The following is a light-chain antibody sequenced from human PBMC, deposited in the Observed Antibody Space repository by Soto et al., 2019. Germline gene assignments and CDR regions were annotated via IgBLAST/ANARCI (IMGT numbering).Light chain of an antibody. J-gene: IGKJ2*01. CDR3: QQYNNWPNT. CDR2: GVS. Sequence: EIVMTQSPATLSVSPGERATLSCRASQSVSSKLAWFQQKPGQAPSLLIYGVSTRATGVPVRFSGSGSGTEFTLTINSLQSEDFAVYYCQQYNNWPNTFGQGTKVDI. CDR1: QSVSSK. V-gene: IGKV3-15*01.